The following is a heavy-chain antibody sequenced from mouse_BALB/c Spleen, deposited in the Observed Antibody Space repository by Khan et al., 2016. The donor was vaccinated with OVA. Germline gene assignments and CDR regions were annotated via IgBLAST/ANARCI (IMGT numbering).Heavy chain of an antibody. V-gene: IGHV2-6-1*01. CDR3: ARQPDDHYNIMDY. Sequence: QVQLKQSGPGLVAPSQSLSITCTISGFSLTNYGVHWVRQTPGKGLEWLVVIWSDGSTTCNSALKSRLTISKDNSKSQAVLKMNSLQTDDTAVYFCARQPDDHYNIMDYWGQGTSVTVSS. J-gene: IGHJ4*01. CDR2: IWSDGST. CDR1: GFSLTNYG.